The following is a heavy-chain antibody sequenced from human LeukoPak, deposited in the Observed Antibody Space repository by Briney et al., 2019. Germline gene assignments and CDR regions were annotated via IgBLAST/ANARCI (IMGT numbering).Heavy chain of an antibody. J-gene: IGHJ6*02. CDR3: ARDLSSSYYYYGMDV. CDR2: MNPNSGNT. V-gene: IGHV1-8*02. CDR1: GGTFSSYA. D-gene: IGHD6-13*01. Sequence: GASVKVSCKASGGTFSSYAISWVRQATGQGLEWMGWMNPNSGNTGYAQKFQGRVTMTRNTSISTAYMELSSLRSEDTAVYYCARDLSSSYYYYGMDVWGQGTTVTVSS.